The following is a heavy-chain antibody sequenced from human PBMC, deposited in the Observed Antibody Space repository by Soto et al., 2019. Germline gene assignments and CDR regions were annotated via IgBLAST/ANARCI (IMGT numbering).Heavy chain of an antibody. V-gene: IGHV1-46*01. CDR3: ARGGSSHCSSTSCYLYYYYGMDV. Sequence: GASVKVSCKASGYTFTSYYMHWVRQAPGQGLEWMGIINPSGGSTSYAQKFQGRVTMTRDTSKNQFSLKLSSVTAADTAVYYCARGGSSHCSSTSCYLYYYYGMDVWGQGTTVTVSS. J-gene: IGHJ6*02. D-gene: IGHD2-2*01. CDR1: GYTFTSYY. CDR2: INPSGGST.